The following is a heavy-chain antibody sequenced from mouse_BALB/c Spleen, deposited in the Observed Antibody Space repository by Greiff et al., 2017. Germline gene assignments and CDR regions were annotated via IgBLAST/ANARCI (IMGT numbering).Heavy chain of an antibody. CDR2: ISDGGSYT. Sequence: EVQGVESGGGLVKPGGSLKLSCAASGFTFSDYYMYWVRQTPEKRLEWVATISDGGSYTYYPDSVKGRFTISRDNAKNNLYLQMSSLKSEDTAMYYCARDNTVYYAMDYWGQGTSVTVSS. D-gene: IGHD1-1*01. CDR3: ARDNTVYYAMDY. J-gene: IGHJ4*01. V-gene: IGHV5-4*02. CDR1: GFTFSDYY.